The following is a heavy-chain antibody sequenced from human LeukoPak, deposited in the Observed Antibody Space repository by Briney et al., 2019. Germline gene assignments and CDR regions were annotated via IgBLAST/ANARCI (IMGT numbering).Heavy chain of an antibody. D-gene: IGHD6-19*01. CDR2: IYPADSDT. V-gene: IGHV5-51*01. CDR3: ARHVMYSSGWYQDY. Sequence: GESLKISCKGSGYGFTSYWIGWVRQMPGKGLEWMGIIYPADSDTRYSPSFQSQVTISADKSITTAYLQWSSLKASDTAMYYGARHVMYSSGWYQDYWGQGTLVTVSS. CDR1: GYGFTSYW. J-gene: IGHJ4*02.